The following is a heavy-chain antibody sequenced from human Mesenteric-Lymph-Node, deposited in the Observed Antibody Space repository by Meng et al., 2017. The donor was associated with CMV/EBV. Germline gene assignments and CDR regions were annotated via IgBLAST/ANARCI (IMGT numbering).Heavy chain of an antibody. V-gene: IGHV4-39*07. CDR3: ARSYCSSTSCPWEY. J-gene: IGHJ4*02. CDR2: IYYSGST. CDR1: GGSISSSSYY. D-gene: IGHD2-2*01. Sequence: SGGSISSSSYYWGWIRQPPGKGLEWIGSIYYSGSTYYNPSLKSRVTISIDTSKNQFSLKLSSVTAADTVVYYCARSYCSSTSCPWEYWGQGTLVTVSS.